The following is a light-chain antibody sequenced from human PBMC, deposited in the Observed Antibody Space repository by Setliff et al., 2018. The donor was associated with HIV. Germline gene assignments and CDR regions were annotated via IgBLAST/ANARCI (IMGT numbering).Light chain of an antibody. CDR3: CSYTAYSTYV. Sequence: QSVLTQPASMSRSPGQSITISCTGTSSDVGIYNLVSWYQHHPGKAPKLIIYEVNKRPSGVSNRFSGSKSGNTASLTISGLQPEDETDYYCCSYTAYSTYVFGTGTKV. J-gene: IGLJ1*01. V-gene: IGLV2-23*02. CDR1: SSDVGIYNL. CDR2: EVN.